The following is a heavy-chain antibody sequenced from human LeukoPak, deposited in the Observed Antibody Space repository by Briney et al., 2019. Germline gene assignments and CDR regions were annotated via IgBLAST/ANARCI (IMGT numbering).Heavy chain of an antibody. D-gene: IGHD3-3*01. CDR2: ISGSGGST. CDR1: GFTFSSYA. CDR3: AKVDFWSGYYSGY. Sequence: GGSLRLSCAASGFTFSSYAMSWVRQAPGRGLEWVSAISGSGGSTYYADSVKGRFTISRDNSKNTLYLQMNSLRAEDTAVYYCAKVDFWSGYYSGYWGQGTLVTVSS. V-gene: IGHV3-23*01. J-gene: IGHJ4*01.